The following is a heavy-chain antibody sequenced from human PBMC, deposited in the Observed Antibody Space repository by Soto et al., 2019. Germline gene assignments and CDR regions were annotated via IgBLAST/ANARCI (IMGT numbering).Heavy chain of an antibody. J-gene: IGHJ4*02. CDR3: EISSGIGGDY. CDR1: GFTFSSYG. CDR2: ISYDGSNK. D-gene: IGHD6-19*01. Sequence: QVQLVESGGGVVQPGRSLRLSCAASGFTFSSYGMHWVRQAPGKGLEWVAVISYDGSNKYYADSVKGRFTISRDNSKNTFDLQMNSRSAEDTAVYYCEISSGIGGDYWGQGTLVTVSS. V-gene: IGHV3-30*03.